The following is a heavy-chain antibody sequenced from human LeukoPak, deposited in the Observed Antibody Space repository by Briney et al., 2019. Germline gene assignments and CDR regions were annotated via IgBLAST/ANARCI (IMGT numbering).Heavy chain of an antibody. CDR3: ARGRRLTGYYDFDY. V-gene: IGHV1-2*02. J-gene: IGHJ4*02. CDR2: INPNSGGT. CDR1: GYTFTGYY. D-gene: IGHD3-9*01. Sequence: ASVKVSCKASGYTFTGYYMHWVRQAPGQGLEWMGWINPNSGGTNYAQKFQGRVTMTRSTSISTAYMELSSLRSEDTAVYYCARGRRLTGYYDFDYWGQGTLVTVSS.